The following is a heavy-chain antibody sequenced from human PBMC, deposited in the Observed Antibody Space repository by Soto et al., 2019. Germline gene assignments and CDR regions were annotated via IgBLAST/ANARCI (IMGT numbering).Heavy chain of an antibody. D-gene: IGHD3-3*01. CDR2: ISAYNGNT. J-gene: IGHJ6*02. Sequence: AAVKVSCKAAGYTFTSYGISWVRQAPGQGLEWMGWISAYNGNTNYAQKLQGRVTMTTDTSTSTAYMELRSLRSDDTAVYYCARDKDDFWIGYSGKAMHVWGQATPLTVS. V-gene: IGHV1-18*04. CDR1: GYTFTSYG. CDR3: ARDKDDFWIGYSGKAMHV.